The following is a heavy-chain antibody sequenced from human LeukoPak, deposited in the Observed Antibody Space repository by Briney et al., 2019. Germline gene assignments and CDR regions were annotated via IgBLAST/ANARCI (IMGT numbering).Heavy chain of an antibody. V-gene: IGHV4-59*12. CDR2: IYYSGST. CDR3: ARVRVVPAAMKGKNWFDP. Sequence: SETLSLTCTVSGGSISSYYWSWIRQPPGKGLEWIGYIYYSGSTNYNPSLKSRVTISVDKSKNQFSLKLSSVTAADTAVYYCARVRVVPAAMKGKNWFDPWGQGTLVTVSS. CDR1: GGSISSYY. D-gene: IGHD2-2*01. J-gene: IGHJ5*02.